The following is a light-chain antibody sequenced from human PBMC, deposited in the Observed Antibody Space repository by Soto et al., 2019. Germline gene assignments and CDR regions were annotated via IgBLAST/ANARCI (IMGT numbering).Light chain of an antibody. CDR3: QQSCGSPNT. CDR2: DAS. Sequence: DIQMTQSPSSLSASVGDRITVTCRASQRISTFVNWLHQKPEKAPKVLIYDASTLQTGVPSRFSASGVGTDFTLTISNVQPEDAGTYYCQQSCGSPNTFGQGTRLDIK. J-gene: IGKJ5*01. V-gene: IGKV1-39*01. CDR1: QRISTF.